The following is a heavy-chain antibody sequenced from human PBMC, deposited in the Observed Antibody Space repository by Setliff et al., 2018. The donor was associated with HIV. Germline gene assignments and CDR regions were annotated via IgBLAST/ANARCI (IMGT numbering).Heavy chain of an antibody. V-gene: IGHV5-51*01. CDR3: ARQPIRWSDAFDI. J-gene: IGHJ3*02. CDR2: IYPGDSDT. D-gene: IGHD4-17*01. CDR1: GYSLTTYW. Sequence: GESLKISCKGSGYSLTTYWIGWVRQMPGKGLEWMGIIYPGDSDTRYSPSFQGQVTISADKSISTAYLQWSSLKASDTAMYYCARQPIRWSDAFDIWGQGTMVTVSS.